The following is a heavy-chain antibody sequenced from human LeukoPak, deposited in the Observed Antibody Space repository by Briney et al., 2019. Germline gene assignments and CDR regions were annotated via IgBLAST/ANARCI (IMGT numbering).Heavy chain of an antibody. CDR1: GGSMSSYY. CDR3: ARRATSWVVVGGYFDY. D-gene: IGHD1-26*01. J-gene: IGHJ4*02. V-gene: IGHV4-59*08. CDR2: IYYSGST. Sequence: SETLSLTCTVSGGSMSSYYWSWIQQPPRKGLAWIGYIYYSGSTNYNPSLKSRGTISVDTSKNQFSLKLSSVTAADTAVYYCARRATSWVVVGGYFDYWGQGTLVTVSS.